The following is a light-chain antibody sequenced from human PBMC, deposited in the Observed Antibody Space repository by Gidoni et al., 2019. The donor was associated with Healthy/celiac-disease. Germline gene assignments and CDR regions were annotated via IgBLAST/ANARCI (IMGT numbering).Light chain of an antibody. CDR2: EVS. CDR3: SSYTSSSTLEV. V-gene: IGLV2-14*01. CDR1: SSDVGGYNY. J-gene: IGLJ2*01. Sequence: QSALTQPASVSGSPGQSTTISCTGTSSDVGGYNYVSWYQQHPGKAPKLMIYEVSKRPSGVSNRFSGSKSGNTASLTISGLQAEDEADYYCSSYTSSSTLEVFGGGTKLTVL.